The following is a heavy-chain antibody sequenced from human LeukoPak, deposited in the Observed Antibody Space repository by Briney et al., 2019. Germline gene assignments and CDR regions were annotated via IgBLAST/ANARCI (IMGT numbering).Heavy chain of an antibody. CDR3: ARDKQLDWAHYYYYYMDV. Sequence: ASVKVSCKASGYTFTSYYMHWVRQAPGQGLEWMGIINPSGGSTSYAQKFQGRVTMTRDMSTSTVYMELSSLRSEDTAVYYCARDKQLDWAHYYYYYMDVWGKETTVTVSS. CDR1: GYTFTSYY. J-gene: IGHJ6*03. V-gene: IGHV1-46*01. CDR2: INPSGGST. D-gene: IGHD3-3*01.